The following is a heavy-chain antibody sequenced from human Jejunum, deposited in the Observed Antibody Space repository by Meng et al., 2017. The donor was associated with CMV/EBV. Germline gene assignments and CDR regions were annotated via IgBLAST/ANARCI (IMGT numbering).Heavy chain of an antibody. D-gene: IGHD2-8*02. CDR2: MGWDDPK. CDR1: FPVGTSGLA. V-gene: IGHV2-5*02. CDR3: AHRHARAGWWNSGVFDY. J-gene: IGHJ4*02. Sequence: FPVGTSGLAVDWIHRPRGKAREWLAFMGWDDPKRCSPSLTRRLAVTEDTSNNQVVLTMTNMDPADTGTYYCAHRHARAGWWNSGVFDYWGQGTLVTVSS.